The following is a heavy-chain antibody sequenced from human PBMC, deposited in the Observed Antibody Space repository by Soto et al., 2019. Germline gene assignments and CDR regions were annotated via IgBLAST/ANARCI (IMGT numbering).Heavy chain of an antibody. J-gene: IGHJ6*02. CDR2: MSPIFGTA. Sequence: QVQLVQSGAEVKKPGSSVKVSCKASGGTFSSYAISWVRQAPGQGLEWMGGMSPIFGTANYAQKFQGRVTITADESTSTAYMELSSLRSEATAVYYCASEARGNYYGMDVWGQGTTVTVSS. V-gene: IGHV1-69*12. CDR1: GGTFSSYA. CDR3: ASEARGNYYGMDV.